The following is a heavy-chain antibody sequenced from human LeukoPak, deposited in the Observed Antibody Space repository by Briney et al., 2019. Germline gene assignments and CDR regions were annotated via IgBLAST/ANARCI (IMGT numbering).Heavy chain of an antibody. V-gene: IGHV4-59*01. CDR2: ISYSGGT. Sequence: SETLSLTCTVSGGSISSYYWSWIRQPPGKGLEWIGYISYSGGTNYNPSLKSRVTMSVDTSKGQFSLKLSSVTAADTAVYYCARASNSWGIVWGQGTLVTVSS. J-gene: IGHJ4*02. CDR3: ARASNSWGIV. D-gene: IGHD7-27*01. CDR1: GGSISSYY.